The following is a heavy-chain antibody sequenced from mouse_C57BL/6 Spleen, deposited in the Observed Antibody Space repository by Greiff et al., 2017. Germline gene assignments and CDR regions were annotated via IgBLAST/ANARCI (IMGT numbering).Heavy chain of an antibody. V-gene: IGHV2-9*02. CDR3: ASDHSLLSVSDYYAMDY. Sequence: QVQLKESGPGLVAPSQSLSITCTVSGFSLTSYGVHWVRQPPGKGLEWLGVIWAGGSTNYNSALMSRLSISKDNSKSQVFLKMNSLQADDTTMYYCASDHSLLSVSDYYAMDYWGQGTSVTVSS. D-gene: IGHD1-2*01. CDR2: IWAGGST. J-gene: IGHJ4*01. CDR1: GFSLTSYG.